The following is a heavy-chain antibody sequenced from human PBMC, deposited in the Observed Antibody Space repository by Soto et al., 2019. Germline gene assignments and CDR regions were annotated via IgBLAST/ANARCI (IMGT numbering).Heavy chain of an antibody. V-gene: IGHV1-18*01. CDR1: GYTFTSYG. J-gene: IGHJ4*02. CDR2: ISAYNGNT. Sequence: ASVKVSCKASGYTFTSYGISWVRQAPGQGLEWMGWISAYNGNTNYAQKLQGRVTMTTDTSTSTAYMELRSLRSDDTAVYYCARVKGRYCSGGSCRAAFDYWGQGTLVTVSS. CDR3: ARVKGRYCSGGSCRAAFDY. D-gene: IGHD2-15*01.